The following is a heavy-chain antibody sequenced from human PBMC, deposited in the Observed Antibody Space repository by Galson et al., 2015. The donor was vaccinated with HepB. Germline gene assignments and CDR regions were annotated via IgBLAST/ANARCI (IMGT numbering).Heavy chain of an antibody. V-gene: IGHV4-30-4*01. Sequence: TLSLTCTVSGGSISSGDYYWSWIRQPPGKSLEWIRYIYYSGSTYYNPSLKSRVTISVDTSKNQFSLKLSSVTAADTAVYYCARVDRYNNENSGYYYVMIYWGQGTLVTVSS. CDR2: IYYSGST. D-gene: IGHD3-22*01. J-gene: IGHJ4*02. CDR3: ARVDRYNNENSGYYYVMIY. CDR1: GGSISSGDYY.